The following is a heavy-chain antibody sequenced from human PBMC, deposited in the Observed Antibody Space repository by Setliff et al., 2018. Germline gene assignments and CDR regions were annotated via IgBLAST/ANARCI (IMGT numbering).Heavy chain of an antibody. Sequence: ASVKVSCKASGYTLTNYYMHWVRQAPGQGLEWMGIINPRAGTTSYAQKLQGRVTMTRDTSTNTVYMELSSLRSEDTAVNYCARGGSPDCSTAGCRYGDYVYWGQGTQVTVSS. CDR3: ARGGSPDCSTAGCRYGDYVY. D-gene: IGHD2-2*01. CDR1: GYTLTNYY. V-gene: IGHV1-46*03. CDR2: INPRAGTT. J-gene: IGHJ4*02.